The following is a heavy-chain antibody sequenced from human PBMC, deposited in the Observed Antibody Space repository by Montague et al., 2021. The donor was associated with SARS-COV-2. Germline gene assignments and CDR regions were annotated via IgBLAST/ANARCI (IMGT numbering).Heavy chain of an antibody. Sequence: SETLSLTCAVYNGFFSSYYWSWIRQPPGKGLEWIGDITPSGSTNHSPSXXSRVTLSVDTSKNQFSLDLSSVTAADTAVYYCARGPLRLKWLRPFDYWGQGILVTVSS. D-gene: IGHD5-12*01. CDR2: ITPSGST. V-gene: IGHV4-34*01. CDR3: ARGPLRLKWLRPFDY. CDR1: NGFFSSYY. J-gene: IGHJ4*02.